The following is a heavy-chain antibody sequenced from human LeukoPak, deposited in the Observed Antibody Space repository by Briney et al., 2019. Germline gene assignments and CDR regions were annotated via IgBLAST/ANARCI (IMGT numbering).Heavy chain of an antibody. CDR3: VRDGGVSGYDLLDY. Sequence: PGGSLRLSCAASGFTFSHYWMKWGRQAPGKGLGWVAHINQDGRYEHYFDSVNARSTISRDNAKTSLFLQMNRLRAEDTAYYYCVRDGGVSGYDLLDYWGQGTLVTVSS. J-gene: IGHJ4*02. D-gene: IGHD5-12*01. V-gene: IGHV3-7*01. CDR1: GFTFSHYW. CDR2: INQDGRYE.